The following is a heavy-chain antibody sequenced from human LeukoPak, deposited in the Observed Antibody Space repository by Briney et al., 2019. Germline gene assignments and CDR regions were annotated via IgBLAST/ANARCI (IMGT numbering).Heavy chain of an antibody. CDR1: GFTFSSYS. Sequence: PGGSLRLSCAASGFTFSSYSMSWVRQAPGKGLEWVSAISGSGGSTYYPDSVKGRFTISRDNSKNTPYLQMNSLRADDTAVYYCAKSSSSWTNWFDPWGQGTLVTVSS. CDR3: AKSSSSWTNWFDP. V-gene: IGHV3-23*01. D-gene: IGHD6-13*01. CDR2: ISGSGGST. J-gene: IGHJ5*02.